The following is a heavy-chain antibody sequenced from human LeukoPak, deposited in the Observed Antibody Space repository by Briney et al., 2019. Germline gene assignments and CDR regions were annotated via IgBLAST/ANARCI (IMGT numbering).Heavy chain of an antibody. CDR1: GFTFSNYG. Sequence: GGSLRLSCAASGFTFSNYGMNWVRQAPGKGLEWVSYISSSGSTIYYADSVKGRFTISRDNAKNSLYLQMNSLRAEDTAVYYCAELGITMIGGVWGKGTTVTISS. J-gene: IGHJ6*04. V-gene: IGHV3-48*04. CDR3: AELGITMIGGV. D-gene: IGHD3-10*02. CDR2: ISSSGSTI.